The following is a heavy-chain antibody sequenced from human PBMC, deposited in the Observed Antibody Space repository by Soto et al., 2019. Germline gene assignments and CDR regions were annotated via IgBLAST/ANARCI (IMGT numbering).Heavy chain of an antibody. D-gene: IGHD3-22*01. V-gene: IGHV4-31*03. CDR1: GGSISSGGYY. CDR3: ARYGDYYDSSGYYSALSFDY. CDR2: IYYSGST. J-gene: IGHJ4*02. Sequence: QVQLQESGPGLVKPSQTLSLTCTVSGGSISSGGYYWSWIRQHPGKGLEWIGYIYYSGSTYYNPSLESRVTISVDTSKNQFSLKLSSVTAADTAVYYCARYGDYYDSSGYYSALSFDYWGQGTLVTVSS.